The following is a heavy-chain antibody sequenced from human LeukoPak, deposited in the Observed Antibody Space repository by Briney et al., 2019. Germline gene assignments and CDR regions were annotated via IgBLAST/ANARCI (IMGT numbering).Heavy chain of an antibody. D-gene: IGHD3-3*01. CDR3: AREAYYDFWSGKATEIDP. J-gene: IGHJ5*02. CDR1: GFTFSSYS. V-gene: IGHV3-48*02. Sequence: GGSLRLSCAASGFTFSSYSMNWVRQAPGKGLEWVSYISSSSSTIYYADSVKGRFTISRDNAKNSLYLQMNSLRDEDTAVYYCAREAYYDFWSGKATEIDPWGQGTLVTVSS. CDR2: ISSSSSTI.